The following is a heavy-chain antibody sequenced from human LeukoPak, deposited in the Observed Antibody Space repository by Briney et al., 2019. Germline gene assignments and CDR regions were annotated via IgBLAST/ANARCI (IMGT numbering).Heavy chain of an antibody. CDR3: ARSNWNDRYFDY. J-gene: IGHJ4*02. V-gene: IGHV3-64*01. CDR1: GFTFSNYA. CDR2: ISSHGGST. D-gene: IGHD1-20*01. Sequence: GGSLGLSCAASGFTFSNYAMHWVRQAPGKGLEYVSAISSHGGSTYYANSVKGRFTISRDNSKNTLSLQLGSLRAEDMAVYYCARSNWNDRYFDYWGQGTLVTVSS.